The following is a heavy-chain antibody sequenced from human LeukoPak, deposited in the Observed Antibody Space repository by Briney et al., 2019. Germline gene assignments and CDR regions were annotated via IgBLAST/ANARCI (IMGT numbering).Heavy chain of an antibody. CDR3: AGRLWRRDGYNLSAFDI. V-gene: IGHV4-59*01. Sequence: SETLSLTCTVSGGSISSYYWNWIRQPPGKGLEWIGYIYYSGSTNYKPSLKSRVTISVDTSKNQFSLKLSSVTAADTAVYYCAGRLWRRDGYNLSAFDIWGQGTMVTVSS. J-gene: IGHJ3*02. CDR1: GGSISSYY. CDR2: IYYSGST. D-gene: IGHD5-24*01.